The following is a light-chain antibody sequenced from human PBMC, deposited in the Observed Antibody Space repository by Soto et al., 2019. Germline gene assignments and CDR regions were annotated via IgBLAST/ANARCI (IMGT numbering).Light chain of an antibody. CDR2: EDN. J-gene: IGLJ3*02. V-gene: IGLV6-57*01. CDR3: QSYDATNQQ. Sequence: NFMLTQPHSVSESPGKTVIISCTRSSGSIASNYVQWYQQRPGSSPTTVIYEDNQRPSGVPDLFSGSIDSSSNSASLTISGLETEDEADYFCQSYDATNQQFGGGTKLHVL. CDR1: SGSIASNY.